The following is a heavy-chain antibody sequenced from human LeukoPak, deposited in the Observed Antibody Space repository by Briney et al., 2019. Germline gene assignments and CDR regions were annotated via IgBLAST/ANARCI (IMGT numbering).Heavy chain of an antibody. CDR2: IHPGEYEG. J-gene: IGHJ5*02. CDR3: ARRTDSGWKWFDP. CDR1: GYRFTSYW. Sequence: GDSLKISCKASGYRFTSYWIGWVRQMPGKGLEWMGVIHPGEYEGRYSPSFEGQVTISADKSISTAYMQWSSLKASDTAMYYCARRTDSGWKWFDPWGQGTLVTVSS. V-gene: IGHV5-51*01. D-gene: IGHD6-25*01.